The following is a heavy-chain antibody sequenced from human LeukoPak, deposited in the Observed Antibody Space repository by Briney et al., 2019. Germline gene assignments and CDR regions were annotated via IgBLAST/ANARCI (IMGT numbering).Heavy chain of an antibody. D-gene: IGHD5-12*01. CDR1: GGSFSGYY. Sequence: PSETLSLTCAVYGGSFSGYYWSWIRQPPGKGLEWIGEINHSGSTNYNPSLKSRVTISVDTSKNQFSLKLSSVTAADTAVYYCARGGAATITNYYYMDVWGKGTTVTVSS. CDR3: ARGGAATITNYYYMDV. CDR2: INHSGST. J-gene: IGHJ6*03. V-gene: IGHV4-34*01.